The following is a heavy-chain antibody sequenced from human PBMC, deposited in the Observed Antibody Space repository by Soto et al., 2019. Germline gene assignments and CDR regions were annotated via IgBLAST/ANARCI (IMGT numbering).Heavy chain of an antibody. J-gene: IGHJ5*02. D-gene: IGHD3-3*01. V-gene: IGHV4-34*01. CDR2: INHSGST. CDR3: ATTGSSGYGSYDWFDP. Sequence: PSETLSLTCAVYGGSFSGYYWSWIRQPPGKGLEWIGEINHSGSTNYNPSLKSRVTISVDTSKNQFSLKLSSVTAADTAVYYCATTGSSGYGSYDWFDPWGQGTLVTVSS. CDR1: GGSFSGYY.